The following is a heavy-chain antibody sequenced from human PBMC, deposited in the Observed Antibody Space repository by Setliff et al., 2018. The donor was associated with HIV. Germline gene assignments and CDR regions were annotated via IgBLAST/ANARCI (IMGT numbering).Heavy chain of an antibody. CDR1: GFPFGSSW. V-gene: IGHV3-7*03. D-gene: IGHD3-10*01. J-gene: IGHJ4*02. Sequence: GSLRLSCAASGFPFGSSWMTWVRQAPGKGLEWVANIKPDGSEKYYADALRDRFTISRDNARTSLYLHADSLRPEDTAVYYCARGAARGVLLGFGLYYCDSWGQGTLVTVSS. CDR2: IKPDGSEK. CDR3: ARGAARGVLLGFGLYYCDS.